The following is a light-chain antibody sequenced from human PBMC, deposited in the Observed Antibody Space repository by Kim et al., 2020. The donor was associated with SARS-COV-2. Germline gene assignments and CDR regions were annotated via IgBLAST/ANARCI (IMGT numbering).Light chain of an antibody. CDR3: QVWDSSSDHHYV. CDR1: NMGSRS. V-gene: IGLV3-21*04. J-gene: IGLJ1*01. Sequence: PVKTVRITCGGNNMGSRSVHWYQQKPCQAPVLVIYYDSDRPSEIPERFSGSNSGNTATLTFSRVEAGDEADYYCQVWDSSSDHHYVFGTGTKVTVL. CDR2: YDS.